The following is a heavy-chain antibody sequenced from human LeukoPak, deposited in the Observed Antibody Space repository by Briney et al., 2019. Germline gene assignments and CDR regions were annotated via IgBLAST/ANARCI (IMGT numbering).Heavy chain of an antibody. CDR3: ARLASGYDD. CDR2: IYYSGST. D-gene: IGHD5-12*01. V-gene: IGHV4-61*01. J-gene: IGHJ4*02. Sequence: SETLSLTCTVSGGSVTSGSYYWSWIRQPPGKGLEWIGYIYYSGSTNYNPSLKSRVTISIDTSKDQFSLKLSSVTAADTAVYYCARLASGYDDWGQGTLVTVSS. CDR1: GGSVTSGSYY.